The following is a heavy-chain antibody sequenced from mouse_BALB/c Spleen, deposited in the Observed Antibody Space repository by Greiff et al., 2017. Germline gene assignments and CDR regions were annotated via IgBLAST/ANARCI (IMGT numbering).Heavy chain of an antibody. V-gene: IGHV1S22*01. D-gene: IGHD2-1*01. CDR2: IYPGSGST. Sequence: LQQPGSELVRPGASVKLSCKASGYTFTSYWMHWVKQRPGQGLEWIGNIYPGSGSTNYDEKFKSKATLTVATSSSTAYMQLSSLTSEDSAVYYCTRRDSYGNVFFDYGGQGTTLTVSS. CDR1: GYTFTSYW. CDR3: TRRDSYGNVFFDY. J-gene: IGHJ2*01.